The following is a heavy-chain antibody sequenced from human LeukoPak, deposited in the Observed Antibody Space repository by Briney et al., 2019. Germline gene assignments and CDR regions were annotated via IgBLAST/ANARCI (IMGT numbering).Heavy chain of an antibody. CDR3: ARASRQLADLHY. V-gene: IGHV4-31*03. CDR2: IYYSGNT. Sequence: PSQTLSLTCTVSGDSISSGGYYWTWIRQHPGKGLEWIGSIYYSGNTYYNSSLKSRVTISVDTSKNQFSLKLTSVTAADTAVYYCARASRQLADLHYWGLGTLVTVPS. J-gene: IGHJ4*02. CDR1: GDSISSGGYY. D-gene: IGHD6-6*01.